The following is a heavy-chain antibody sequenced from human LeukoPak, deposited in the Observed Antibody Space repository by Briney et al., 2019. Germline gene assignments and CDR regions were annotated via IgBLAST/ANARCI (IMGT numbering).Heavy chain of an antibody. V-gene: IGHV3-48*03. D-gene: IGHD3-3*01. J-gene: IGHJ3*02. CDR2: ISSSGSTI. Sequence: AEGSLRLSCAASGFTFSTYEMNWVRQAPGKGLEWVSYISSSGSTIYYADSVKGRFTISRDNAKNSLYLQMNSLRAEDTAVYYCAREDDFWSGYDAFDIWGQGTMVTVSS. CDR3: AREDDFWSGYDAFDI. CDR1: GFTFSTYE.